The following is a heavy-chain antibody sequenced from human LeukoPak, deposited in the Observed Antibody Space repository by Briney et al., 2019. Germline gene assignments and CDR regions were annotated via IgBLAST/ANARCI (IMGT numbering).Heavy chain of an antibody. CDR3: ARSPVYDFWSGYYWFDP. V-gene: IGHV4-4*07. D-gene: IGHD3-3*01. CDR1: DGSISGYY. CDR2: IYTSDNT. Sequence: SETLSLTCTVSDGSISGYYWTWIRQPAGKGLEWIGRIYTSDNTIYNPSLKSRVTISVDTSKNQFSLKQSSVTAADTAVYYCARSPVYDFWSGYYWFDPWGQGTLVTVSS. J-gene: IGHJ5*02.